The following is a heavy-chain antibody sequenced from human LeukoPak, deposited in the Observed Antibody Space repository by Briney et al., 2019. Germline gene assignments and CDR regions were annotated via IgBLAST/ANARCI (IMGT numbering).Heavy chain of an antibody. CDR3: ARDLTMVRGVIITNAFGI. D-gene: IGHD3-10*01. CDR1: GFTFDDYG. CDR2: INWNGGST. Sequence: GGSLRLSCAASGFTFDDYGMSWVRQAPGKGLEWVSGINWNGGSTGYADSVKGRFTISRDNAKNSLYLQMNSLRAEDTALYYCARDLTMVRGVIITNAFGIWGQGTMVTVSS. J-gene: IGHJ3*02. V-gene: IGHV3-20*04.